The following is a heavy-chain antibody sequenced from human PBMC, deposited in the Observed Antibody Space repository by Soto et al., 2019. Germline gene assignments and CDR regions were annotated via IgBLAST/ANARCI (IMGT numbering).Heavy chain of an antibody. J-gene: IGHJ4*02. CDR3: AKSIGGAWHCFES. D-gene: IGHD3-10*01. Sequence: EVQLLESGGGLVQPGGSLRLSCAASGFTFSSYAMAWVRQAPGKGLEWVSGITGSGSNTYYADSVRGRFTFSRDNSKNTLYLQMNSLRDEDTAIYYCAKSIGGAWHCFESWGQGTLVTVSS. CDR1: GFTFSSYA. CDR2: ITGSGSNT. V-gene: IGHV3-23*01.